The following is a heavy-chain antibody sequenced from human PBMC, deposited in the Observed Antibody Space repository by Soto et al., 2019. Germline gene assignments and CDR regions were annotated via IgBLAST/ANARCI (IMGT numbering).Heavy chain of an antibody. CDR2: INGDGSST. CDR1: GFAFDSHW. D-gene: IGHD5-12*01. CDR3: ARGIQWRYGMDV. Sequence: EVQLVESGGGLVQPGGSLRLSCAAAGFAFDSHWMHWVRQAPGKGLVWVSRINGDGSSTFYADSVKGRFTISRDNATNTVYLQMNSLRAEDTAVYYCARGIQWRYGMDVWGQGTTVTVSS. V-gene: IGHV3-74*01. J-gene: IGHJ6*02.